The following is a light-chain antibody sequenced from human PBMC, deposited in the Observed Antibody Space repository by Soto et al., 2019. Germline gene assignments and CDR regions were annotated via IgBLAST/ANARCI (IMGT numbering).Light chain of an antibody. V-gene: IGKV1-39*01. Sequence: IQMTQSPSSLSASVGDRVTITCRASQSISSYLNWYQQKPGKAPKLLIYAASSLQSGVPSSFSGSGSATDFTLTISSLKPEDFATYYCQQSYSTHPITFGQGTRLEIK. CDR3: QQSYSTHPIT. CDR1: QSISSY. J-gene: IGKJ5*01. CDR2: AAS.